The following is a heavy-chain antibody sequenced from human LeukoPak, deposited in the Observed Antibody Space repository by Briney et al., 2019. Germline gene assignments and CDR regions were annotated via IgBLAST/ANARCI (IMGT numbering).Heavy chain of an antibody. D-gene: IGHD3-3*02. CDR2: IKQDGSEK. CDR3: ARVNLILSRDYGMDV. V-gene: IGHV3-7*03. CDR1: GFTFSSYA. Sequence: GGSLRLSCAASGFTFSSYAMHWVRQAPGKGLEWVANIKQDGSEKYYVDSVKGRFTISRDNAKNSLYLQMNSLRAEDTAVYYCARVNLILSRDYGMDVWGQGTTVTVSS. J-gene: IGHJ6*02.